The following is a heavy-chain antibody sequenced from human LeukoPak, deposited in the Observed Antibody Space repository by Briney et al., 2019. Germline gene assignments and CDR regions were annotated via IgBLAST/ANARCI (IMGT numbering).Heavy chain of an antibody. CDR1: GFTFSSYA. D-gene: IGHD2-2*02. Sequence: GRSLRVSCAASGFTFSSYAMHWVRQAPGKGLEWVAVISYDGSKKYYADSVKGRFTISRDNSKNTLYLQMNSLRAEDAAVYYCARVGCSSTSCYTIHGSDNWFDPWGQGTLVTVSS. V-gene: IGHV3-30-3*01. CDR2: ISYDGSKK. J-gene: IGHJ5*02. CDR3: ARVGCSSTSCYTIHGSDNWFDP.